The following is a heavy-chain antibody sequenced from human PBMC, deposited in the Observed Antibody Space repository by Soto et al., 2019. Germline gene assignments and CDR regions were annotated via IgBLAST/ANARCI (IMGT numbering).Heavy chain of an antibody. CDR1: GFTFSSYS. CDR2: ISSSFITI. J-gene: IGHJ5*01. D-gene: IGHD2-2*01. V-gene: IGHV3-48*01. Sequence: EVQLVESGGGLVQPGGSLRLSCAASGFTFSSYSMNWVRQAPGKGLEWVSYISSSFITIYYADSVKGRFTISRDNAKNSLYLQMNSLRAEDTAVYYCARDCLGSSTTCYGNEWFDSWGQGTLVTVSS. CDR3: ARDCLGSSTTCYGNEWFDS.